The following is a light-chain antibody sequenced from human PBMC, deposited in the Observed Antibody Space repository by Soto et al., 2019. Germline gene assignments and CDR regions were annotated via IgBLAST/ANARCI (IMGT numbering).Light chain of an antibody. CDR3: LQDYNHPFT. CDR2: GAS. V-gene: IGKV1-6*01. J-gene: IGKJ2*01. CDR1: QDIRND. Sequence: AIQMTQSPSSLSASVGDRVTITCRASQDIRNDLGWFQQKPGTAPRLLIYGASSLQSGVPSRFSGSGSGTDFTLTISSLQPEDFATYYCLQDYNHPFTFGQGTKLEIK.